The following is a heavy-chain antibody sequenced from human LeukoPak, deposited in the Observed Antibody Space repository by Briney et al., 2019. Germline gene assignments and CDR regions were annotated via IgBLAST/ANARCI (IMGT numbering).Heavy chain of an antibody. CDR3: AKAGSLDIAARQNY. CDR2: ISGGDGTT. J-gene: IGHJ4*02. D-gene: IGHD6-6*01. Sequence: GGSLRLSCAASGFTFSNYAMNWVRQAPGEGLEWVSGISGGDGTTFYADSVKGRFTISRDNSKNTLYLQMNSLRAEDTAVYYCAKAGSLDIAARQNYWGQGTLVTVSS. CDR1: GFTFSNYA. V-gene: IGHV3-23*01.